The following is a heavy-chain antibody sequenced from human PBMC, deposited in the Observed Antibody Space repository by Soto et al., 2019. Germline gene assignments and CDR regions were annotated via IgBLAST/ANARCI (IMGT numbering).Heavy chain of an antibody. J-gene: IGHJ4*02. V-gene: IGHV3-30-3*01. Sequence: QVQLVESGGGVVQPGRSLRLSCAASGFTFSSYAMHWVRQAPGKGLEWVAVISYDGSNKYYADSVKGRFTISRDNSKNTLYLQMNSLRAEDTAVYHCARGITMVRGVIIDYFDYWGQGTLVTVSS. CDR1: GFTFSSYA. CDR3: ARGITMVRGVIIDYFDY. D-gene: IGHD3-10*01. CDR2: ISYDGSNK.